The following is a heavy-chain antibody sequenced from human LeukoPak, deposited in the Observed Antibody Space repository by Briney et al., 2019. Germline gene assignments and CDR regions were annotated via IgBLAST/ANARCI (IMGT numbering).Heavy chain of an antibody. J-gene: IGHJ4*02. V-gene: IGHV3-53*01. CDR2: IYTGSTT. CDR1: GFPVYTSS. D-gene: IGHD6-19*01. Sequence: GGSLRLSCAVSGFPVYTSSMNWVRQVPGKGLEWVSVIYTGSTTHYADSVKGRFTISRDNSKNTLYLEMNSLRAEDAAVYFCARSPAFYDGAVVKYYFDYWGQGTLVTVSS. CDR3: ARSPAFYDGAVVKYYFDY.